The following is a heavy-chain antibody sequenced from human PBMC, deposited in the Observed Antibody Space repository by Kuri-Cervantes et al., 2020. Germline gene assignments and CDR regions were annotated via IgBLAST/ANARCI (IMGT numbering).Heavy chain of an antibody. J-gene: IGHJ3*02. D-gene: IGHD3-16*02. CDR1: GYTFTGYY. V-gene: IGHV1-2*02. Sequence: SVKVSCKASGYTFTGYYMHWVRQAPGQGLEWMGWSNPNSGGTNYAQKFQGRVTMTRETSISTAYMELSRLRSDATAVYYCAGVVITFGGVIVYDAFDIWGQGTMVTVSS. CDR2: SNPNSGGT. CDR3: AGVVITFGGVIVYDAFDI.